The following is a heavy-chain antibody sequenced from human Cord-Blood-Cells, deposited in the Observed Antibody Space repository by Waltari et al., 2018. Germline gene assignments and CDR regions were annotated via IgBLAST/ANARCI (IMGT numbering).Heavy chain of an antibody. Sequence: EVQLVESGGGLVKPGGSLRLSCSSSGFTFSSYSMNWVRQAPGKGLEGVSSISSSSSYIYYADSVKSRFTISRVNAKNSLYQQMNSLRSEDTAVYYCARGGYSGYDYFDYWGQGTLVTVSS. D-gene: IGHD5-12*01. CDR2: ISSSSSYI. J-gene: IGHJ4*02. CDR3: ARGGYSGYDYFDY. V-gene: IGHV3-21*01. CDR1: GFTFSSYS.